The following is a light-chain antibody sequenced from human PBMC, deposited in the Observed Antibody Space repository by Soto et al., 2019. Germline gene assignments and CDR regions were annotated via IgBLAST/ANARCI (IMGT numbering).Light chain of an antibody. CDR3: NSYTTTSTYV. CDR1: SSDIGNYNR. V-gene: IGLV2-14*01. CDR2: EVS. Sequence: QSVLTQPASVSGSPGQSIAISCAGTSSDIGNYNRVSWYQQYPGKAPKLLIYEVSNRPSGVSDRFSGSKSGNTASLTISGLQAEDEADYYCNSYTTTSTYVFGTGTKLTVL. J-gene: IGLJ1*01.